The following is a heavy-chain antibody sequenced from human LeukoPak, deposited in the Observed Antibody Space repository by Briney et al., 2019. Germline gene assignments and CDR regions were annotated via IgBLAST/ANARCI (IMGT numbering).Heavy chain of an antibody. D-gene: IGHD3-10*01. V-gene: IGHV1-46*01. CDR3: VREFSGGYFDY. CDR1: GYTLSSYH. CDR2: ITPSGGST. Sequence: GASVKVSCKASGYTLSSYHIHWVRQAPGQGLEWMGIITPSGGSTSYAQKFQGRVTMTRDTSTSTVYMELSSLTSEDTAVYYCVREFSGGYFDYWGQGTVVTVSS. J-gene: IGHJ4*02.